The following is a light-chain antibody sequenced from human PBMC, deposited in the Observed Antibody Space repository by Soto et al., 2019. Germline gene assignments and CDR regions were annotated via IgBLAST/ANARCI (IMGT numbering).Light chain of an antibody. V-gene: IGKV3-20*01. CDR1: QSVSNNY. CDR3: QPYNSYSEA. Sequence: EIVLTQSPATLSLSPGERCTLSCMASQSVSNNYLAWYQQKPGQAPRLLIYGASNRATGIPDRFSGSGSGTEFTLTISSLQPDDFATYYCQPYNSYSEAVGQGTKVDI. CDR2: GAS. J-gene: IGKJ1*01.